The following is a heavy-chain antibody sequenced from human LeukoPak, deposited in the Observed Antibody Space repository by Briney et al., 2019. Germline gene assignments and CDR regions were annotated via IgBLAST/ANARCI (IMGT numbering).Heavy chain of an antibody. V-gene: IGHV4-39*07. D-gene: IGHD6-13*01. Sequence: SETLSLTCTVSGDSISSISFYWGWIRQPPGKGLEWIGSMYYGGTTYYNPSLESRVTMSLDTSKKQFSLRLRSVTAADTAVYYCVAYTSSLRWFDPWGQGTLVIVSS. CDR2: MYYGGTT. J-gene: IGHJ5*02. CDR1: GDSISSISFY. CDR3: VAYTSSLRWFDP.